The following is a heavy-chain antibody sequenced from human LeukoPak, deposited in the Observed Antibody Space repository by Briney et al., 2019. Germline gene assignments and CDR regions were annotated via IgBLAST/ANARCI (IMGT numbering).Heavy chain of an antibody. V-gene: IGHV4-59*08. Sequence: SETLSLTCTVSGGSISSYYWSWIRQPPGKGRGRIGYIYYSGSTNYNPSLKSRVTISVDTSKNQFSLKLSSVTAADTAVYYCARLGQYYDFWSGYYDYGMDVWGQGTTVTVSS. CDR2: IYYSGST. CDR3: ARLGQYYDFWSGYYDYGMDV. J-gene: IGHJ6*02. CDR1: GGSISSYY. D-gene: IGHD3-3*01.